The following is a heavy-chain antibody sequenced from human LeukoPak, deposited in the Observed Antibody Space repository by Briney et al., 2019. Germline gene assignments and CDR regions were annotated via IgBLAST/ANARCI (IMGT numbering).Heavy chain of an antibody. Sequence: PSETLSLTCSVSDYSISSGYYWGWVRQPPGKGPEWIGSIYHSGSTYYNPSLKSRVTISVDTSKNQFSLKLSSVTAADTAVYYCARGARFGELSGYYFDYWGQGTLVTVSS. V-gene: IGHV4-38-2*02. J-gene: IGHJ4*02. D-gene: IGHD3-10*01. CDR3: ARGARFGELSGYYFDY. CDR1: DYSISSGYY. CDR2: IYHSGST.